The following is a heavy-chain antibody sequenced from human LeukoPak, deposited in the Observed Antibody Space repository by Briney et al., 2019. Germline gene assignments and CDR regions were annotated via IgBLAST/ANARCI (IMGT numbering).Heavy chain of an antibody. CDR3: AKNNIPGKWHDAFDI. CDR2: ISWNSGSI. J-gene: IGHJ3*02. D-gene: IGHD5-12*01. Sequence: GRSLRLSCAASGFTFDDYAMHWVRQAPGKGLEWVSGISWNSGSIGYADSVKGRFTISRDNAKNSLYLQMNSLRAEDMALYYCAKNNIPGKWHDAFDIWGQGTMVTVSS. CDR1: GFTFDDYA. V-gene: IGHV3-9*03.